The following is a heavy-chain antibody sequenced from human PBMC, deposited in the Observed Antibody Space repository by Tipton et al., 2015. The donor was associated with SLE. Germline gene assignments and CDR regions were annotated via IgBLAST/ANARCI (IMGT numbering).Heavy chain of an antibody. D-gene: IGHD6-19*01. CDR1: GDSISSYF. CDR2: IYTSGST. Sequence: TLSLTCTVSGDSISSYFWSWIRQPPGKGLEWIGCIYTSGSTNYNPSLKSRVTMSVDTSKNQFSLKLSSVTAADTAVYYCARSYSGWQFDYWGQGTLVTVSS. J-gene: IGHJ4*02. CDR3: ARSYSGWQFDY. V-gene: IGHV4-4*07.